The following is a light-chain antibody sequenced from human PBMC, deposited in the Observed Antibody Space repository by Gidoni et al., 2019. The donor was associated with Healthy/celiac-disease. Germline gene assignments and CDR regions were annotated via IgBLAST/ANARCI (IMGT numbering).Light chain of an antibody. CDR1: SNNVGNQG. Sequence: QAGLTQPPSVSKGLRQTATPTCTGNSNNVGNQGAAWLQQHQGHPPKLLSYRNNNRPPGISERLSASRSGNTASLTITGLQPEDEADYYCSAWDSSLSGWVFGGGTKLTVL. J-gene: IGLJ3*02. V-gene: IGLV10-54*01. CDR2: RNN. CDR3: SAWDSSLSGWV.